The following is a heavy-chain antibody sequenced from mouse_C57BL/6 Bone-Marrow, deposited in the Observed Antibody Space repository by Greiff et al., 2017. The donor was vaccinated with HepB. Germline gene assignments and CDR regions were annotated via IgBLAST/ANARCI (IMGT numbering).Heavy chain of an antibody. J-gene: IGHJ2*01. V-gene: IGHV8-12*01. CDR3: ARRENFSYGYFDY. CDR1: GFSLSTSGMG. D-gene: IGHD1-1*01. Sequence: VKLQESGPGILQSSQTLSLTCSFSGFSLSTSGMGVSWIRQPSGKGLEWLGHIYWDDDKRYNPSLKSRLTISKDTSRNQIFLKITSVDTAATATYYCARRENFSYGYFDYWGQGTTLTVSS. CDR2: IYWDDDK.